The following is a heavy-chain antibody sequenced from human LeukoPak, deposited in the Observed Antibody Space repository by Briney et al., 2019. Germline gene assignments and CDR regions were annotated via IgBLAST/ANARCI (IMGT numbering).Heavy chain of an antibody. J-gene: IGHJ6*03. V-gene: IGHV3-48*04. CDR3: AKGVDYYYYYMDV. CDR1: GFTFSSYS. Sequence: GGSLRLSCAASGFTFSSYSMNWVRQAPGKGLEWVSYISSSSSTIYYADSVKGRFTISRDNAKNSLYLQMNSLRAEDTAVYYCAKGVDYYYYYMDVWGKGTTVTVSS. CDR2: ISSSSSTI. D-gene: IGHD2-15*01.